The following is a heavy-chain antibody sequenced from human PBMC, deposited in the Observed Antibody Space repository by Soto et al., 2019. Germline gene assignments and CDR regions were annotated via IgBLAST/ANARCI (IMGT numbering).Heavy chain of an antibody. V-gene: IGHV4-31*03. CDR3: ARAGGNWFDP. D-gene: IGHD3-16*01. CDR1: GASVSSGYNY. CDR2: IYYSGST. Sequence: PSETLSLTCTVSGASVSSGYNYWTWIRQHPGKGLEWIGYIYYSGSTYYNPSLKSRVTISSDTSQNQFSLRLTSVTVADTALYYCARAGGNWFDPWGQGTLVTVSS. J-gene: IGHJ5*02.